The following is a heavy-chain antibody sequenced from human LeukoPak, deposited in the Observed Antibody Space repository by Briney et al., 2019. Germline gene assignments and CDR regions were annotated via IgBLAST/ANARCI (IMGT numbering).Heavy chain of an antibody. CDR2: ISSSSTYI. CDR1: GFSFSHYA. D-gene: IGHD3-16*02. CDR3: VRVGVRAWFDS. J-gene: IGHJ5*01. V-gene: IGHV3-21*01. Sequence: GGSLRLSCAASGFSFSHYAMNWVRQAPGKGLEGVSAISSSSTYIQYADSLKGRFTISRDDAKNSLYLQLDSLRVEDTAVYYCVRVGVRAWFDSWGQGTLVTVSS.